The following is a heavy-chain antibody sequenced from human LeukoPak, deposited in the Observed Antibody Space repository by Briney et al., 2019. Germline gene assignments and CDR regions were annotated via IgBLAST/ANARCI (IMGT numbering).Heavy chain of an antibody. CDR1: AFIFSGYA. CDR3: AELGITMIGGV. V-gene: IGHV3-30*04. Sequence: GGSLRLSCEASAFIFSGYAVDWVRQAPGKGLEWVALISYDGSNKYYADSVKGRFTISRDNSKHTLYLQMNSLRDEDTAVYYCAELGITMIGGVWGKGTTVTISS. D-gene: IGHD3-10*02. CDR2: ISYDGSNK. J-gene: IGHJ6*04.